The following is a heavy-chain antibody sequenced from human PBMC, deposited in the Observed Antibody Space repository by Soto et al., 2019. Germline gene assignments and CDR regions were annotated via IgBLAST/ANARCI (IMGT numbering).Heavy chain of an antibody. CDR3: ARALIRYDYDDY. D-gene: IGHD3-9*01. V-gene: IGHV3-21*01. Sequence: GGSLRLSCAASGSTFSSYSMNWVRQAPGKGLEWVSSISSSSSYIYYADSVKGRFIISRDNAKNSLYLQMNSLRAEDTAVYYCARALIRYDYDDYWGQGTLVTVSS. CDR1: GSTFSSYS. J-gene: IGHJ4*02. CDR2: ISSSSSYI.